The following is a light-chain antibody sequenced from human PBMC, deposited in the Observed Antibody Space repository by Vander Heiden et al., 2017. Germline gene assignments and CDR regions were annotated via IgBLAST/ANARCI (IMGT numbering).Light chain of an antibody. CDR3: GTWDNSLSISV. CDR1: SFNIGSNY. Sequence: QSVLTQPPSVSAAPGQKVTISRNGSSFNIGSNYVSWYQQVPGTAPRLLISDNDKRPSGIPDRFSGSKSGTSATLAITGLQTGDEADYFCGTWDNSLSISVFGGGTKLTVL. J-gene: IGLJ3*02. V-gene: IGLV1-51*02. CDR2: DND.